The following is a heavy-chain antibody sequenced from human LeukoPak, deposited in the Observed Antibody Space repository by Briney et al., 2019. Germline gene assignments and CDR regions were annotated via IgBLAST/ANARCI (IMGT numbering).Heavy chain of an antibody. J-gene: IGHJ5*02. CDR3: ARSHTQKEFCGGGRCYPTVWWFDP. V-gene: IGHV1-8*01. Sequence: EASVKVSCMASGYTFINNDIYWVRQAPGQGLEWMAWIDPKNGNRGYAQNFQGRVTMTTDISINTAYLELSSLRSEDTAVYYCARSHTQKEFCGGGRCYPTVWWFDPWGQGTLVTVSS. D-gene: IGHD2-15*01. CDR2: IDPKNGNR. CDR1: GYTFINND.